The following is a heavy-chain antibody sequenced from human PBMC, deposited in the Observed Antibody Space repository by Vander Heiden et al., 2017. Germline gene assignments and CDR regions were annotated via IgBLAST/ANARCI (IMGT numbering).Heavy chain of an antibody. CDR2: MSANGRYI. V-gene: IGHV3-21*01. CDR3: ARPHCSGGSCYSREMRGMAMDV. D-gene: IGHD2-15*01. J-gene: IGHJ6*02. CDR1: GFPFSSYT. Sequence: VQLVESGGGLVKPGGSLRLSGAASGFPFSSYTMTSVRNAPGKGPERVATMSANGRYIYYADALKGRFTISRDNAKNSLYLQMNSLGAEDTALYYCARPHCSGGSCYSREMRGMAMDVWGQGTTVTVSS.